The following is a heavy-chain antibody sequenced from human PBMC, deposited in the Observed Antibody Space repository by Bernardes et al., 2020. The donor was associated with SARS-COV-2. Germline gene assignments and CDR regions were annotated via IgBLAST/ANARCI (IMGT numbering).Heavy chain of an antibody. CDR2: ISGSGAVI. CDR1: EFTFSHYS. CDR3: TRSSAYNYIDFDY. Sequence: GGSLRLSCAASEFTFSHYSMNWVRQAPGKGLEWLSYISGSGAVIYSADSVKGRFTVSRDNGENLLYLQMNSLRAEDTAVYYCTRSSAYNYIDFDYWGQGTLVTVSS. J-gene: IGHJ4*02. V-gene: IGHV3-48*01. D-gene: IGHD1-20*01.